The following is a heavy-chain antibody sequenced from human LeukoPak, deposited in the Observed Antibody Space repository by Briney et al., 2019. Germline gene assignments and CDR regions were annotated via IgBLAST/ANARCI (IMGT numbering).Heavy chain of an antibody. CDR3: ARGRRLSGTNDRTAFDI. J-gene: IGHJ3*02. Sequence: ASVKVSCKASGYTFSNYYMHWVRQAPGQGLEWMGWINPNSGGANYAQKFQGRVTMTRDTSINTAYMELSRLRSDDTAVYYCARGRRLSGTNDRTAFDIWGQGTMVTVSS. D-gene: IGHD1-7*01. CDR1: GYTFSNYY. V-gene: IGHV1-2*02. CDR2: INPNSGGA.